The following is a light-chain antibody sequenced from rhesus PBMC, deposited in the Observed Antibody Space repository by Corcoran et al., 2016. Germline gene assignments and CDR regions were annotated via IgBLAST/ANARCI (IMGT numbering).Light chain of an antibody. J-gene: IGKJ1*01. V-gene: IGKV1-22*01. Sequence: DIQMTQSPSSLSASVGDTVTITCRASQSISSWLAWYQQKPGEAPKLLIYKASSLQTGVPSRFSGSGSGTDFNITISSLQSEDFATYFCKHYYSRPWTFGQGTKVEIK. CDR1: QSISSW. CDR3: KHYYSRPWT. CDR2: KAS.